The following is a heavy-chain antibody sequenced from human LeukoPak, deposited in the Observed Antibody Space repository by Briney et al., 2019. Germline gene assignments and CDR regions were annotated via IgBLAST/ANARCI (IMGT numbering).Heavy chain of an antibody. CDR2: ISGSGDT. Sequence: GGSLRLSCAASGFTFSSHAMSWVRQAPGKGLEWVSSISGSGDTHYADSVEGRFTISRDNSKNTLFLQMSSLRGEDTAVYCCAKDRDPPRHGYNLGGFDYWGQGTLVTVSS. V-gene: IGHV3-23*01. D-gene: IGHD5-24*01. CDR1: GFTFSSHA. J-gene: IGHJ4*02. CDR3: AKDRDPPRHGYNLGGFDY.